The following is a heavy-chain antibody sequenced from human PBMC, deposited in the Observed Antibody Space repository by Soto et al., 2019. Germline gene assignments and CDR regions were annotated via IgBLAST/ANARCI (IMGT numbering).Heavy chain of an antibody. CDR3: ARDGSAVRYFDWLLSNLSYYYYGMDV. V-gene: IGHV1-3*01. J-gene: IGHJ6*02. D-gene: IGHD3-9*01. CDR2: INAGNGNT. CDR1: GYTFTSYA. Sequence: GASVKVSCKASGYTFTSYAMHWVRQAPGQRLEWMGWINAGNGNTKYSQKFQGRVTITRDTSASTAYMELSSLRSEDTAVYYCARDGSAVRYFDWLLSNLSYYYYGMDVWGQGTTVTVSS.